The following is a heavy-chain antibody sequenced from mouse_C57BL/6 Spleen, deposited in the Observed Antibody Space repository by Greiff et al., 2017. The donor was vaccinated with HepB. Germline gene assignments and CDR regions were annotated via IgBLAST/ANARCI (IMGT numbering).Heavy chain of an antibody. V-gene: IGHV1-76*01. CDR3: ARERASTVVYFDY. CDR2: IYPGSGNT. CDR1: GYTFTDYY. J-gene: IGHJ2*01. Sequence: QVQLKESGAELVRPGASVKLSCKASGYTFTDYYINWVKQRPGQGLEWIARIYPGSGNTYYNEKFKGKATLTAEKSSSTAYMQLSSLTSEDSAVYFCARERASTVVYFDYWGQGTTLTVSS. D-gene: IGHD1-1*01.